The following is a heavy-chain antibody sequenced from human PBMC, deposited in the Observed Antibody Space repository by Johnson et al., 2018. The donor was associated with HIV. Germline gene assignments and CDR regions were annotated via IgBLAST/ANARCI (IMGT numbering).Heavy chain of an antibody. Sequence: QVQLVESGGGVVQPGGSLRLSCAASGFTFSSYGMHWVRQAPGKGLEWVSVIYSGGSTYYADSVKGRFTISRDNSKNTLYLQTNSLRAEDTAMYYCARDGTETGPDDAFDIWGPGTMVTVS. CDR1: GFTFSSYG. D-gene: IGHD1-1*01. V-gene: IGHV3-NL1*01. CDR2: IYSGGST. CDR3: ARDGTETGPDDAFDI. J-gene: IGHJ3*02.